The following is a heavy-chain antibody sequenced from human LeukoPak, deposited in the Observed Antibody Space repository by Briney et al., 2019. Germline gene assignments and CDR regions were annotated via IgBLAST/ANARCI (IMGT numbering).Heavy chain of an antibody. CDR2: IKQDGSEK. D-gene: IGHD3-10*01. V-gene: IGHV3-7*03. CDR3: ARADRITMVRGDLGWGFDYDY. J-gene: IGHJ4*02. Sequence: TGGSLRLSCAASGFTFSSHWMSWVRQAPGKGLEWVANIKQDGSEKYYVDSVKGRFTISRDNSKNTLYLQMNSLRAEDTAVYYCARADRITMVRGDLGWGFDYDYWGQGTLVTVSS. CDR1: GFTFSSHW.